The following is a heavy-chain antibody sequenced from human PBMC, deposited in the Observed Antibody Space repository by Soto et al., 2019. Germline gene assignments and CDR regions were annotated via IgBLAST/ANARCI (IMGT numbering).Heavy chain of an antibody. CDR3: ATREYSSLSVNWFDP. Sequence: QVQLQESGPGLVKPSQTLSLTCTVSGGSIRSADYYWSWIRQPPGKGLEWIGYIYYSGSTYYNPSLKSRVTVSVDTSKNQFSLRLRSVTAADTAVYYCATREYSSLSVNWFDPWGQGTLVTVSS. CDR2: IYYSGST. CDR1: GGSIRSADYY. V-gene: IGHV4-30-4*01. D-gene: IGHD6-6*01. J-gene: IGHJ5*02.